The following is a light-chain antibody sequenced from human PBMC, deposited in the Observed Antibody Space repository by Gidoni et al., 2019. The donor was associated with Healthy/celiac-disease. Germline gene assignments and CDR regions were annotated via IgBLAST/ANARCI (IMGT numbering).Light chain of an antibody. CDR1: SSDVGGYNY. V-gene: IGLV2-14*01. CDR2: EVS. J-gene: IGLJ2*01. Sequence: QSALTQPASVSGPPGQTITISCTGTSSDVGGYNYVSWYQQHPGKAHKLMIYEVSNRPSGVSNRFSGSKSGNTASLTISGLQAEDEADYYCSSYTSSSTVVFGGGTKLTVL. CDR3: SSYTSSSTVV.